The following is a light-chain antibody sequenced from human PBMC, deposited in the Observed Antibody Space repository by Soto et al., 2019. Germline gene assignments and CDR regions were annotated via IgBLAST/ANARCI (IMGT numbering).Light chain of an antibody. V-gene: IGLV2-14*03. Sequence: QSALTQPASVSGSPGQSITISCTGTSSDVGGYNYVSWYQQYPGKAPKLIISDVSNRPSGVSNRFSGSKSGNTASLIISGLQAEDEADYYCSSYSSTSTLVVFGGGTTLTVL. CDR2: DVS. CDR3: SSYSSTSTLVV. J-gene: IGLJ2*01. CDR1: SSDVGGYNY.